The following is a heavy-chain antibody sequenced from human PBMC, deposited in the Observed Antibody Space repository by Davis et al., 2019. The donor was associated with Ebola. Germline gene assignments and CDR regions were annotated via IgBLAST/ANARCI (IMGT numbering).Heavy chain of an antibody. Sequence: AASVKVSCKASGYTFTSYGISWVRQAPGEGLEWVGWINGGNGDTKCSQKFQDRVTITRDTSASTAYMELSSLRSEDTAVYYCARVRWGIAIDYWGQGTLVTVSS. CDR1: GYTFTSYG. J-gene: IGHJ4*02. D-gene: IGHD6-13*01. V-gene: IGHV1-3*01. CDR2: INGGNGDT. CDR3: ARVRWGIAIDY.